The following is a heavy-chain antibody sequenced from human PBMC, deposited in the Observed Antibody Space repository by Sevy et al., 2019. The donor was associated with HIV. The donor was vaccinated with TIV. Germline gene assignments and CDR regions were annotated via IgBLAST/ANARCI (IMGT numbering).Heavy chain of an antibody. CDR3: AKWSMGGARWLQLGAFDI. CDR2: ISHDGINE. Sequence: GGSLRLSCIGSGFSFSYYGIHWVRQAPGKGLDWVALISHDGINEYYADSVKGRFTISRDNSKNTLYLQMNSLRAEDTAVYYCAKWSMGGARWLQLGAFDIWGQGTMVTVSS. V-gene: IGHV3-30*18. D-gene: IGHD5-12*01. CDR1: GFSFSYYG. J-gene: IGHJ3*02.